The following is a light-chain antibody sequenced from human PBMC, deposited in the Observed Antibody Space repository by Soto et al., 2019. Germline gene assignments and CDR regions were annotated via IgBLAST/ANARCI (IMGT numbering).Light chain of an antibody. V-gene: IGKV3-15*01. J-gene: IGKJ1*01. CDR2: GAS. CDR1: QSVSSN. CDR3: QQYNYWPPWT. Sequence: EIVMTQSPATLSVSPGERATLSCRASQSVSSNLAWYQQKPGQAPRLLIYGASTRATGIPARFSGSGSGTEFTLTISSLLSEDFAVYYCQQYNYWPPWTFGQGTKVEIK.